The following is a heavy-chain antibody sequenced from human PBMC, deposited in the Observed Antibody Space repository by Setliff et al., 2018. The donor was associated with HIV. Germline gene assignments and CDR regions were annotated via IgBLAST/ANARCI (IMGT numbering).Heavy chain of an antibody. V-gene: IGHV1-69*10. CDR1: GGSFSSYG. Sequence: SVKVSCKASGGSFSSYGISWVRQAPGQGLEWMGGIIPILGMTNYAQKFQGRVTISADKSTSTVSMELSSLRSGDTAVYHCARRGFGRYFDYWGQGTLVTVPS. D-gene: IGHD3-16*01. CDR2: IIPILGMT. CDR3: ARRGFGRYFDY. J-gene: IGHJ4*02.